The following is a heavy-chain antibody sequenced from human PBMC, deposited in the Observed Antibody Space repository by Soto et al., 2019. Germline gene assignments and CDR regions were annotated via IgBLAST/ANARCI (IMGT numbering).Heavy chain of an antibody. CDR3: ARVWDYYDGSGYYPNWFDP. V-gene: IGHV4-59*12. D-gene: IGHD3-22*01. CDR1: GGSISSYY. CDR2: IYYSGST. Sequence: PSETLSLTCTVSGGSISSYYWSWIRQPPGKGLESIGYIYYSGSTNYNPSLKSRLTISVDTSKNQFSLKLSSVTAADTAVYFCARVWDYYDGSGYYPNWFDPWGQGTLVTVSS. J-gene: IGHJ5*02.